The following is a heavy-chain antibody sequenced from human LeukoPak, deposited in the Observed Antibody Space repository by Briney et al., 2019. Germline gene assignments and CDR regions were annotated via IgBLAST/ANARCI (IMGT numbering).Heavy chain of an antibody. V-gene: IGHV3-30*04. D-gene: IGHD2-15*01. Sequence: GGSLRLSCAASGFTFSSYAMHWVRQAPGKGLEWVAVISYDGSNKYYADSVKGRFTISRDNSKNTLYLQMNSLRAEDTAVYYCAKAPPSCSGGSCYSYYYGMDVWGQGTTVTVSS. CDR1: GFTFSSYA. CDR3: AKAPPSCSGGSCYSYYYGMDV. CDR2: ISYDGSNK. J-gene: IGHJ6*02.